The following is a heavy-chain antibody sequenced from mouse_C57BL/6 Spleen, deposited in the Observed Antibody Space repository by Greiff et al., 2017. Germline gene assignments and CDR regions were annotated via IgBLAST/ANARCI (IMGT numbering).Heavy chain of an antibody. CDR2: IYPGDGDT. CDR3: ARTDSSGVFAY. J-gene: IGHJ3*01. Sequence: VQLQQSGPELVKPGASVKISCKASGYAFRSSWMNWVTQRPGKGLEWIGRIYPGDGDTNYNGKFKGKATLTADKSSSTSYMQLSSLTSEDSAVYFCARTDSSGVFAYWGQGTLVTVS. D-gene: IGHD3-2*02. V-gene: IGHV1-82*01. CDR1: GYAFRSSW.